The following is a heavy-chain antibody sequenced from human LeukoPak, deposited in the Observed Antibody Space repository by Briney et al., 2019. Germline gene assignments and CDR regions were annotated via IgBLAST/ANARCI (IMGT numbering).Heavy chain of an antibody. CDR3: ARDRPRYCSSTSCYSPHQFDY. Sequence: SETLSLTCTVSGVSISSYYWSWIRQPAGKGLEWIGRIYTSGSTNYNPSLKSRVTMSVDTSKNQFSLKLSSVTAADTAVYYCARDRPRYCSSTSCYSPHQFDYWGQGTLVTVSS. CDR2: IYTSGST. CDR1: GVSISSYY. D-gene: IGHD2-2*01. J-gene: IGHJ4*02. V-gene: IGHV4-4*07.